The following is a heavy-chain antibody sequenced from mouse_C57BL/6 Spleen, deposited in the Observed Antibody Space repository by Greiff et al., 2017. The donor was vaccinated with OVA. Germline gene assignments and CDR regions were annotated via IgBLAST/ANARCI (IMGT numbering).Heavy chain of an antibody. CDR3: TGPRAWFAY. CDR1: GFSFSNYC. J-gene: IGHJ3*01. V-gene: IGHV6-3*01. CDR2: IRLKSDNYAT. Sequence: DVKLVESGGGLVQPGGSMKISCVASGFSFSNYCMNWVRQSPEKGLEWVAQIRLKSDNYATHHADYGKGRFTISTDDSKSSVYLQMINLRAEDTGIYYCTGPRAWFAYWGQGTLVTVSA.